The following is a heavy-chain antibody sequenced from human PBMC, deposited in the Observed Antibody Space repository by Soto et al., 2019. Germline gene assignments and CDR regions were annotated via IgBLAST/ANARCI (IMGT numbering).Heavy chain of an antibody. V-gene: IGHV4-39*01. CDR2: IYYSGST. CDR1: GGSISSSSYY. CDR3: ARLGVSGWYFDY. Sequence: QLQLQESGPGLVKPSETLSLTCTVSGGSISSSSYYWGWIRQPPGKGLEWIGSIYYSGSTYYNPSLKSRVTISVDTSKNQFALKLSSGTAADTAVYYCARLGVSGWYFDYWGQGTLVTVSS. D-gene: IGHD6-19*01. J-gene: IGHJ4*02.